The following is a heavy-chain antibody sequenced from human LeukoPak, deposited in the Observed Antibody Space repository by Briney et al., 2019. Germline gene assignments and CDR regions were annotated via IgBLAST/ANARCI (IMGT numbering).Heavy chain of an antibody. V-gene: IGHV3-23*01. Sequence: PGRSLRLSCAASGFTFSSYAMSWVRQAPGKGLEWVSAISGSGGSTYYADSVKGRFTISRDNSKNTLYLQMNSLRAEDTAVYYCAKHIVVVPAAEPGYWGQGTLVTVSS. CDR2: ISGSGGST. D-gene: IGHD2-2*01. CDR3: AKHIVVVPAAEPGY. CDR1: GFTFSSYA. J-gene: IGHJ4*02.